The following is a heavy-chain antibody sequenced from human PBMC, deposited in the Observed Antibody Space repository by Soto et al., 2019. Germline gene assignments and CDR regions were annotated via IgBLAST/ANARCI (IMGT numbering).Heavy chain of an antibody. Sequence: GASVKVSCKVSGYTLTELSMHWVRQAPGKGLEGMGGVDPEDGETIYAQKFQGRVTMTEDTSTDTAYMELSSLRSEDTAVYYCAVGGPGDCSGGSCYPYYYYGMDVWGQGTTVTVSS. CDR2: VDPEDGET. V-gene: IGHV1-24*01. D-gene: IGHD2-15*01. CDR3: AVGGPGDCSGGSCYPYYYYGMDV. CDR1: GYTLTELS. J-gene: IGHJ6*02.